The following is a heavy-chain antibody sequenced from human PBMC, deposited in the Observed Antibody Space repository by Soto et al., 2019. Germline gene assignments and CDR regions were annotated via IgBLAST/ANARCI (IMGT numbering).Heavy chain of an antibody. D-gene: IGHD6-19*01. V-gene: IGHV2-5*02. CDR1: GFSLSTSGVG. CDR3: ARTGKQWLATDAFDI. CDR2: IYWGDDK. J-gene: IGHJ3*02. Sequence: QITLKESGPTLVKPTQTLTLTCTFSGFSLSTSGVGVAWIRQPPRKALEWLALIYWGDDKHYSPSLKSRLTISKDTSKSQVVLTMTNMDPVDTATYYCARTGKQWLATDAFDIWGQGTMVTVSS.